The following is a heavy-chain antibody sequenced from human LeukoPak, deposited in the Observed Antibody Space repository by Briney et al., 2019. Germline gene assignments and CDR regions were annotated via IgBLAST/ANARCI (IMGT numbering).Heavy chain of an antibody. V-gene: IGHV3-23*01. CDR1: GFTFSSYA. D-gene: IGHD2-2*01. J-gene: IGHJ1*01. CDR3: AKDHGAVPAADEYFQH. CDR2: ISGSGGST. Sequence: GGSLRLSCAASGFTFSSYAMSWVRQAPGKGLEWVSSISGSGGSTYYADSVKGRFTISRDNSKNTLYLQMNSLRAEDTAVYYCAKDHGAVPAADEYFQHWGQGTLVTVSS.